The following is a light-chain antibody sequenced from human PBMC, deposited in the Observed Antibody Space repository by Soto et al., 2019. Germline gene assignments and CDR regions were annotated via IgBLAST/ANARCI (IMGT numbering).Light chain of an antibody. CDR1: QSVTSNY. J-gene: IGKJ1*01. CDR3: QQYNNWPRT. CDR2: GAS. Sequence: EIVLTQSPGTLSLSPGERATLSCRASQSVTSNYLAWYQQKPGQAPRLLVYGASSRATGISDRFSGSGSGTEFTLTISSLQSEDFALYYCQQYNNWPRTFGQGTKVDIK. V-gene: IGKV3-20*01.